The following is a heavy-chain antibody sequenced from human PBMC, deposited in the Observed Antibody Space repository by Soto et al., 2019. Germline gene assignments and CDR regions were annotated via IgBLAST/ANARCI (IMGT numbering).Heavy chain of an antibody. D-gene: IGHD3-10*01. CDR1: GGTFSSYT. Sequence: SSVKVSCKASGGTFSSYTISWVRQAPGQGLEWMGRIIPILGIANYAQKFQGRITITRDTSASTPYMELSSLRSEDTAVYYCARASGSPWGPEPLFTVSS. V-gene: IGHV1-69*02. CDR3: ARASGSP. CDR2: IIPILGIA. J-gene: IGHJ5*02.